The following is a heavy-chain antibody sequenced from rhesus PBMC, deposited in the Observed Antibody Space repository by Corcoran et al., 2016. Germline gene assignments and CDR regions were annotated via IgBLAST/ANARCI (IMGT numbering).Heavy chain of an antibody. CDR2: IYGSVIGP. Sequence: QLQLQESGPGLVKPSETLSVTCAVSGGSISRSYWSWIRQAPVKGLEWIGYIYGSVIGPNYNPSRKSRVTLSVDTSKNQLSLKLSSVTTAETAGYYGARGLGLLAAGGVDYWGQGVLVTVSS. CDR1: GGSISRSY. CDR3: ARGLGLLAAGGVDY. J-gene: IGHJ4*01. D-gene: IGHD6-13*01. V-gene: IGHV4-169*01.